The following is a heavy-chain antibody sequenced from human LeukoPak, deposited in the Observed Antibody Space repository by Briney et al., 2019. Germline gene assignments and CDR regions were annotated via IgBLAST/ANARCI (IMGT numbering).Heavy chain of an antibody. Sequence: SETLSLTCSVSDDPFSTHYWTWIRQPPGKGLEWIGYISSVGSTNYNPSLKSRVTISVDTSKQQFSLKMTSVTAADTAVYYCARDPTTVTKGFDIWGQGTMVTVSS. D-gene: IGHD4-17*01. CDR2: ISSVGST. CDR3: ARDPTTVTKGFDI. V-gene: IGHV4-59*11. J-gene: IGHJ3*02. CDR1: DDPFSTHY.